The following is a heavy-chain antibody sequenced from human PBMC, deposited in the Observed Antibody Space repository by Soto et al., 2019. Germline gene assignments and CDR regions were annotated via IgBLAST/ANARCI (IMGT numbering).Heavy chain of an antibody. V-gene: IGHV1-46*01. Sequence: GXSVKVSCKGSGFTLSRYYMHWIRQAPGQGLEWMGIINPSGASTNYAQKFQGRVTLTRDTSTSTVSMEVSSLRSEDTAVYYCARDNSESNSWWFDPWGQGTLVTVSS. CDR3: ARDNSESNSWWFDP. J-gene: IGHJ5*02. D-gene: IGHD1-26*01. CDR1: GFTLSRYY. CDR2: INPSGAST.